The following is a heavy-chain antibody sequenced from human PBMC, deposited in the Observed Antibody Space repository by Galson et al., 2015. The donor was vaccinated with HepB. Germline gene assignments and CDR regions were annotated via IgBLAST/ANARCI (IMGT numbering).Heavy chain of an antibody. V-gene: IGHV3-21*01. CDR3: ARDRGYHGSGSYYNGNWYFDV. Sequence: SLRLSCAASGFTFSSYSMNWVRQAPGKGLEWVSSISRSSSYIYYADSVKGRFTISRDNAKNSLYLQMNSLRAEDTAVYYCARDRGYHGSGSYYNGNWYFDVWGRGTLVTVSS. CDR1: GFTFSSYS. D-gene: IGHD3-10*01. CDR2: ISRSSSYI. J-gene: IGHJ2*01.